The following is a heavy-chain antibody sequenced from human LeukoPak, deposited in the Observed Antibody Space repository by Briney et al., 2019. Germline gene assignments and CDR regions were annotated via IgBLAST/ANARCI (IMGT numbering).Heavy chain of an antibody. CDR3: ARGGHYYGSARQNGI. CDR1: GGSFSGYY. V-gene: IGHV4-34*01. J-gene: IGHJ3*02. D-gene: IGHD3-10*01. CDR2: INHSGST. Sequence: SETLSLTCAVYGGSFSGYYWSWIRQPPGKGLEWIGEINHSGSTNYNPSLKSRVTISVDTSKNQFSLKLSSATAADTAVYYCARGGHYYGSARQNGIWGQGTMVTVSS.